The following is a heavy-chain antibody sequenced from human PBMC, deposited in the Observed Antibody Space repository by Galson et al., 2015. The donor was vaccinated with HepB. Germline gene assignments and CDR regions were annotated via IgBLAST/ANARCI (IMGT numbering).Heavy chain of an antibody. Sequence: SVKVSCKASGYKFTSYYMHWVRQAPGQGLEWMGIINPSGGSTDYAQKFRGRLTMTRDTSTSTVFMELSSLRSEHTAVYHCARGVLLWDGPDYWGQGTLVTVSS. D-gene: IGHD3-10*01. CDR1: GYKFTSYY. J-gene: IGHJ4*02. V-gene: IGHV1-46*01. CDR3: ARGVLLWDGPDY. CDR2: INPSGGST.